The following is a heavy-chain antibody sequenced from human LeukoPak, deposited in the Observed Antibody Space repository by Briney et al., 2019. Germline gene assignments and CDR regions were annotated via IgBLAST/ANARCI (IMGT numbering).Heavy chain of an antibody. V-gene: IGHV3-30*04. J-gene: IGHJ4*02. Sequence: GGSLRLSCTASGFSFSAYEMNWVRQAPGKGLEWVAVISYDGSSKYYADSVKGRFTISRDNSKNTLYLQMNSLRAEDTAVYYCAKDKEWPSFDYWGQGTLVTVSS. CDR1: GFSFSAYE. CDR3: AKDKEWPSFDY. CDR2: ISYDGSSK. D-gene: IGHD3-3*01.